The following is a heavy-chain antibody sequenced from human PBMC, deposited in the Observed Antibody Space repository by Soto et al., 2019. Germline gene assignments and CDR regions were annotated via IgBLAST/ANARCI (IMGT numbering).Heavy chain of an antibody. CDR3: AKEYGQLWLDY. D-gene: IGHD5-18*01. V-gene: IGHV3-30*18. Sequence: QVQLVESGGGVVQPGRSLRLSCAASGFTFGSYGMHWVRQAPGKGLEWVAVISYDGSNKKYADSVKGRFTISRDNSKNTLYLQMNSLRAEDTAVYYCAKEYGQLWLDYWGQGTLVTVSS. J-gene: IGHJ4*02. CDR2: ISYDGSNK. CDR1: GFTFGSYG.